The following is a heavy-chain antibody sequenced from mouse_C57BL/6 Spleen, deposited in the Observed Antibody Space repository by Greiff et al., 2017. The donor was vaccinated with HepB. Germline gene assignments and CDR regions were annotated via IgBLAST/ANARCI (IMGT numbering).Heavy chain of an antibody. V-gene: IGHV1-15*01. J-gene: IGHJ1*03. D-gene: IGHD2-1*01. CDR3: TRTPLDNGNYGWYFDV. CDR1: GYTFTDYE. Sequence: QVQLQQSGAELVRPGASVTLSCKASGYTFTDYEMHWVKQTPVHGLEWIGAIDPETGGTAYNQKFKGKAILTADKSSSTAYMEIRSLTSEGSTVYYCTRTPLDNGNYGWYFDVWGTGTTVTVSS. CDR2: IDPETGGT.